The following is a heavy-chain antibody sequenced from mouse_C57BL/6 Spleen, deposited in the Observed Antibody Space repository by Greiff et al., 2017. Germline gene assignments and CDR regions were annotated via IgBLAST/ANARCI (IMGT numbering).Heavy chain of an antibody. J-gene: IGHJ1*03. D-gene: IGHD1-1*01. CDR1: GYTFTSYG. CDR2: IYPRSGNT. CDR3: ARGGIITTVVAEGYFDV. V-gene: IGHV1-81*01. Sequence: QVQLKESGAELARPGASVKLSCKASGYTFTSYGISWVKQRTGQGLEWIGEIYPRSGNTYYNEKFKGKATLTADKSSSTAYMELRSLTSEDSAVYFCARGGIITTVVAEGYFDVWGTGTTVTVSS.